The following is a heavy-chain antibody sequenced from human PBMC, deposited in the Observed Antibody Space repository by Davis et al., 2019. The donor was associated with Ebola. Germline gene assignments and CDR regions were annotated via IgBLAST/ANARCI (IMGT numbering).Heavy chain of an antibody. CDR2: VNPYSGHT. Sequence: ASVKVSCKASGYIFSNYDINWVRQASGQGLEWMGWVNPYSGHTGYVEKFKGRVTMTGDPSISTAYMELSSLTIDDTAVYYCARVRLYGMDVWGQGTTVTVSS. CDR3: ARVRLYGMDV. J-gene: IGHJ6*02. V-gene: IGHV1-8*01. D-gene: IGHD3-22*01. CDR1: GYIFSNYD.